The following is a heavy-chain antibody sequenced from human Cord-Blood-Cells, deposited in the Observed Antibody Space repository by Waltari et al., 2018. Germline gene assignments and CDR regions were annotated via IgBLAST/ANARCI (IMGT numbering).Heavy chain of an antibody. CDR3: ARHGRKSAYCGGDCYIDY. CDR2: IYPGDSDT. D-gene: IGHD2-21*02. Sequence: EVQLVQSGAEVKKPGESLKISCKGSGYSFTSYWICWVRQLPGKGREWMGIIYPGDSDTRYSPSFQGQVTISADKSISTAYLQWSSLKASDTAMYYCARHGRKSAYCGGDCYIDYWGQGTLVTVSS. J-gene: IGHJ4*02. V-gene: IGHV5-51*01. CDR1: GYSFTSYW.